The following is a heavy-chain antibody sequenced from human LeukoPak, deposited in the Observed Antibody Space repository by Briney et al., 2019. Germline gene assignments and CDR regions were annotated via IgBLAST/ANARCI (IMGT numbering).Heavy chain of an antibody. V-gene: IGHV4-4*07. J-gene: IGHJ4*02. CDR3: ARLNHDNCFDF. CDR2: IYTSGTT. Sequence: PSETLSLTCTVSGGSITTYYWSWIRQPAGKGLEWIGRIYTSGTTNYNPSLKSRVTMSLDTSNHKLPLKLSSVTAADTAVYYCARLNHDNCFDFWGQGILVTVSS. CDR1: GGSITTYY. D-gene: IGHD1-1*01.